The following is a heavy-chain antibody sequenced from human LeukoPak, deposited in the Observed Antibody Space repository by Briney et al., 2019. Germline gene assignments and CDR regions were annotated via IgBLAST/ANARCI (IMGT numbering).Heavy chain of an antibody. CDR1: GYSISSGYY. J-gene: IGHJ4*02. Sequence: SETLSLTCAVSGYSISSGYYWGWIRQPPGKGLEWIGSIYHSGSTYYNPSLKSRVTISVDMSKNQFSLKLSSVTAADTAVYFCTGEKAGTTVDYWGQGTLVTVSS. CDR2: IYHSGST. D-gene: IGHD6-13*01. V-gene: IGHV4-38-2*02. CDR3: TGEKAGTTVDY.